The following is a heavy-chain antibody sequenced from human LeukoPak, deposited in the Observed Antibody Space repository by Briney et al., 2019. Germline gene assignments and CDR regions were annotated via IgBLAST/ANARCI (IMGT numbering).Heavy chain of an antibody. CDR3: ARELSYYDSSGYYYDY. CDR2: INPNTGDT. D-gene: IGHD3-22*01. CDR1: GYTFTGYY. V-gene: IGHV1-2*02. J-gene: IGHJ4*02. Sequence: GASVKVSCKASGYTFTGYYMHWVRQAPGQGLEWMGWINPNTGDTSCAQKFQGRVTMTRDTPISTAYMELSRLRSDDTAVYHCARELSYYDSSGYYYDYWGQGTLVTVSS.